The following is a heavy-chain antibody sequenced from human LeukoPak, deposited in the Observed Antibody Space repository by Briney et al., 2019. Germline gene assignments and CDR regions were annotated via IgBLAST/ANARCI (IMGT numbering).Heavy chain of an antibody. J-gene: IGHJ4*02. Sequence: GGSLRLSCAASGFIFSTHAMSWVRQAPGKGLEWVSTISNSGGGTYYADSVKGRFTFSRDNSKNTLYLEMNSQRAEDTAVYYCAKDQAESGYSGFFDYWGQGTLVTVSS. D-gene: IGHD5-12*01. CDR2: ISNSGGGT. CDR3: AKDQAESGYSGFFDY. V-gene: IGHV3-23*01. CDR1: GFIFSTHA.